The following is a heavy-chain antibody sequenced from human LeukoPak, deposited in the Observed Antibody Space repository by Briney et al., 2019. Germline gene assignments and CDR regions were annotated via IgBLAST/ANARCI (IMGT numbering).Heavy chain of an antibody. J-gene: IGHJ4*02. CDR3: ARAVGVNPLGIAAAGSYFDY. D-gene: IGHD6-13*01. Sequence: ASVKVSCKASGYTFTGYYIHWVRQAPGQGLEWMGGIIPIFGTANYAQKFQGRVTITADESTSTAYMELSSLRSEDTAVYYCARAVGVNPLGIAAAGSYFDYWGQGTLVTVSS. CDR1: GYTFTGYY. CDR2: IIPIFGTA. V-gene: IGHV1-69*13.